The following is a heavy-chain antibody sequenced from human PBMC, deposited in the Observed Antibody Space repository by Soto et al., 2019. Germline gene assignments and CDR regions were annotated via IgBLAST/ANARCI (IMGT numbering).Heavy chain of an antibody. CDR3: ARGDDYGDSKDAFDI. D-gene: IGHD4-17*01. CDR2: INPNSGST. CDR1: GYTFTGYY. V-gene: IGHV1-2*04. J-gene: IGHJ3*02. Sequence: GASVKVSCKASGYTFTGYYMHWVRQAPGQGLEWMGWINPNSGSTNYAQKFQGWVTMTRDTSISTAYMELSRLRSDDTAVYYCARGDDYGDSKDAFDIWGQGTMVTVSS.